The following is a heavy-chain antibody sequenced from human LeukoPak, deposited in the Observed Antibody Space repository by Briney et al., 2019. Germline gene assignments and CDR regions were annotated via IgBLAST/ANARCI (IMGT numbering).Heavy chain of an antibody. D-gene: IGHD1-14*01. CDR2: ISSNGGST. CDR1: GFTFSSYA. J-gene: IGHJ4*02. V-gene: IGHV3-64*01. CDR3: ARADRGSFDY. Sequence: KTEGSLRLSCAASGFTFSSYAMHWVRQAPGKGLEYVSAISSNGGSTYYANSVKGRFTISRDNSKNTLYLQMGSLRAEDMAVYYCARADRGSFDYWGQGTLVTVSS.